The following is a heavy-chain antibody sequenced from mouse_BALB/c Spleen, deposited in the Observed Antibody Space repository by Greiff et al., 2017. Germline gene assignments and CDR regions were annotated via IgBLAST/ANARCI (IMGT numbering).Heavy chain of an antibody. Sequence: QVQLQQSGAELAKPGASVKMSCKASGYTFTSYWMHWVKRRPGQGLEWIGYINPSTGYTEYNQKFKDKATLTADKSSSTAYMQLSSLTSEDSAVYYCARLRRRDLDYWGQGTTLTVSS. CDR3: ARLRRRDLDY. J-gene: IGHJ2*01. CDR1: GYTFTSYW. CDR2: INPSTGYT. D-gene: IGHD2-12*01. V-gene: IGHV1-7*01.